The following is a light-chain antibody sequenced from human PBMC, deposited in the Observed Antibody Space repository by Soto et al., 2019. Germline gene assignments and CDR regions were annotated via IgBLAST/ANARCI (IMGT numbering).Light chain of an antibody. CDR3: QQFYLIPPT. CDR1: QSVSSK. J-gene: IGKJ1*01. V-gene: IGKV3-15*01. Sequence: ETVMTQSPATLSLSPGERATLSCRASQSVSSKLVWYQQKPGQAPRFLIYGASTRATGIPARFRGSGSGTEFTLTIDSLQSEDFAVYYCQQFYLIPPTFGQGTKVEIK. CDR2: GAS.